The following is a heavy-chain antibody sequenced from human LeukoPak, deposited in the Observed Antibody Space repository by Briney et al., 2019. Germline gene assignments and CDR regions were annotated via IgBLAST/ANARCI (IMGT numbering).Heavy chain of an antibody. Sequence: GGSLRLSCAASGFTFSSYEMNWVRQAPGKGLEWVSYISSSGSTIHYADSVKGRLTMSRDNTKNSLYLQMNSLRAEDTAVYYCAELGITMIGGVWGKGTTVTISS. V-gene: IGHV3-48*03. CDR1: GFTFSSYE. J-gene: IGHJ6*04. D-gene: IGHD3-10*02. CDR2: ISSSGSTI. CDR3: AELGITMIGGV.